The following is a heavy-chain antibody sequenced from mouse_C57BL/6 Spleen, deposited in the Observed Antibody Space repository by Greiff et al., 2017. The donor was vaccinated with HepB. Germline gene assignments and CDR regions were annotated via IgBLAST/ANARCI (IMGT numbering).Heavy chain of an antibody. CDR2: INPINGGT. J-gene: IGHJ1*03. CDR3: ARGDYDGYFDV. Sequence: VQLQQSGPELVKPGASVKISCKASGYTFTDYYMNWVKQSHGKSLEWIGDINPINGGTSYNQKFKGKATLTVDKSSSTAYMELRSLTSEDSAVYYCARGDYDGYFDVWGTGTTVTVSS. CDR1: GYTFTDYY. D-gene: IGHD2-4*01. V-gene: IGHV1-26*01.